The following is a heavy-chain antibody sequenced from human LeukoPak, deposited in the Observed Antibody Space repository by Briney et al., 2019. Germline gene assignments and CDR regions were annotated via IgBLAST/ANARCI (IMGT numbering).Heavy chain of an antibody. Sequence: GGSLRLSCAASGFTFSSYSMTWVRQAPGKGLEWVSSISSSSSYIYYADSVKGRFTISRDNAKNSLYLQMNSLRAEDTAVYYCARAHSGSYYERDYWGQGTLVTVSS. D-gene: IGHD1-26*01. CDR3: ARAHSGSYYERDY. CDR1: GFTFSSYS. CDR2: ISSSSSYI. V-gene: IGHV3-21*01. J-gene: IGHJ4*02.